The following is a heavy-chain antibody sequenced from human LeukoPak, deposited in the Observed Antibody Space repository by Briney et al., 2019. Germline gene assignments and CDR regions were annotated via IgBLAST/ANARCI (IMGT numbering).Heavy chain of an antibody. Sequence: GESLKISCKGSGDSFTTYWIGWVRQMPGKGLEWMGIIYPGDSDTRYSPSFQGQVTISADKSTSTAYLQWSSLKASDTAMYYCARRSSGWYQDYWGQGTLVTVSS. J-gene: IGHJ4*02. CDR1: GDSFTTYW. CDR2: IYPGDSDT. CDR3: ARRSSGWYQDY. V-gene: IGHV5-51*01. D-gene: IGHD6-19*01.